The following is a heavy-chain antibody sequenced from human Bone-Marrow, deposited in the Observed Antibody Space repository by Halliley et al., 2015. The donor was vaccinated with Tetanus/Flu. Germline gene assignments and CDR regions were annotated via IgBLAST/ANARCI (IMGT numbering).Heavy chain of an antibody. D-gene: IGHD1-7*01. V-gene: IGHV3-33*06. CDR2: NT. Sequence: NTPYADPVKGRFTISRDNSRNTLYLQMNTLRAEDTARYFCAKDFHNWNYNLPGVYYYYYGMDVWGQGTTVTVSS. J-gene: IGHJ6*02. CDR3: AKDFHNWNYNLPGVYYYYYGMDV.